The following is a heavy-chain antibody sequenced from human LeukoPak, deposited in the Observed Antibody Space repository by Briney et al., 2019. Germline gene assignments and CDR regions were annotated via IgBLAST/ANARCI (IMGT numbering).Heavy chain of an antibody. Sequence: GGSLRLSCAASGFTVSSNYMSWVRQAPGKGLEWVSVIYSGGSTYYADSVKGRFTISRHNSKNTLYLQMNSLRAEDTAVYYCARMLPYYDSSGYGPGFDYWGQGTLVTVSS. D-gene: IGHD3-22*01. V-gene: IGHV3-53*04. CDR1: GFTVSSNY. CDR3: ARMLPYYDSSGYGPGFDY. CDR2: IYSGGST. J-gene: IGHJ4*02.